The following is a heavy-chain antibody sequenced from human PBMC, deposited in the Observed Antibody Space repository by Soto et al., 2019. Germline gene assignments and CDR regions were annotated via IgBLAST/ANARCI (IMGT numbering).Heavy chain of an antibody. CDR3: XXSSSVAAAGYFKF. V-gene: IGHV1-69*01. D-gene: IGHD6-13*01. CDR2: ISPLFSTT. CDR1: GDLFNNYA. Sequence: QVQLVQSGAEVKEPGSSVKVSCKATGDLFNNYAFNWVRQAPGQGLEWMGRISPLFSTTNYAQKFQGRVTIGADELTTIVYLEXXXXXXXXXXXXYXXXSSSVAAAGYFKFXXXXXLXTVSP. J-gene: IGHJ4*02.